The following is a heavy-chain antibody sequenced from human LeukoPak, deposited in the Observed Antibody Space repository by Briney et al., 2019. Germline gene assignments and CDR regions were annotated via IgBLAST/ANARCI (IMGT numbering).Heavy chain of an antibody. Sequence: GGSLRLSCAASGFTFSSYAMHWVRQAPGKGLEWVAVISYDGSNKYYADSVKGRFTISRDNSKNTLYLQMNSLRAEDTAVYYCASCYGDYSNYVGEQNSGFVYWGQGTLVTVSS. V-gene: IGHV3-30*04. J-gene: IGHJ4*02. D-gene: IGHD4-11*01. CDR3: ASCYGDYSNYVGEQNSGFVY. CDR1: GFTFSSYA. CDR2: ISYDGSNK.